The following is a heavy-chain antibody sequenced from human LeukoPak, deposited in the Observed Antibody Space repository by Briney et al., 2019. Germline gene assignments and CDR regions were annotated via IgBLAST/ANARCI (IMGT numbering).Heavy chain of an antibody. D-gene: IGHD6-13*01. CDR1: GYSFPSYW. J-gene: IGHJ3*02. CDR3: ARGDLIAAAGTPTHFAFDI. CDR2: IYPGDSDT. V-gene: IGHV5-51*01. Sequence: GESLKISCKGSGYSFPSYWIGWVRQMPGKGLEWMNIIYPGDSDTRYSPSFQGQVTISAAKSISTAYLQWSSLKASDTAMYYCARGDLIAAAGTPTHFAFDIWGQGTMVTVSS.